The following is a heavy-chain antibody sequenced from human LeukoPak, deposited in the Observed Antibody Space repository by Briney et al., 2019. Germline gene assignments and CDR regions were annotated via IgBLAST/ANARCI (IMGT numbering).Heavy chain of an antibody. CDR2: IYPGDPDT. CDR1: GYSFTSYW. J-gene: IGHJ4*02. CDR3: ARLHLFYDSSGYYFDY. Sequence: GESLKISCKGSGYSFTSYWIGWVRQMPGKGLEWMGIIYPGDPDTRYSPSFQGQVTISADKSISTAYLQWSSLKASDTAMYYCARLHLFYDSSGYYFDYWGQGTLVTVSS. V-gene: IGHV5-51*01. D-gene: IGHD3-22*01.